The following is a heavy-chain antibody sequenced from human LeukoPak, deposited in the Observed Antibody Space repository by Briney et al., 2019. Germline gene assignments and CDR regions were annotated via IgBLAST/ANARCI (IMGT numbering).Heavy chain of an antibody. Sequence: GGSLRLSCAASGFTFSSYGMHWVRQAPGKGLEWVAFIRYDGSNKYYADSVKGRFTISRDDSKNTLYLQMNSLRAEDTAVYYCARGALAAGERLKNNWFDPWGQGTLVTVSS. D-gene: IGHD6-13*01. CDR2: IRYDGSNK. CDR1: GFTFSSYG. CDR3: ARGALAAGERLKNNWFDP. J-gene: IGHJ5*02. V-gene: IGHV3-30*02.